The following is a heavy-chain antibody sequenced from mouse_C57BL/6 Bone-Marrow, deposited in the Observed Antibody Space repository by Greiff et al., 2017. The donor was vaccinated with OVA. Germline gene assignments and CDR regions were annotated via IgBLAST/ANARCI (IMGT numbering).Heavy chain of an antibody. J-gene: IGHJ3*01. CDR3: ARPGGNYRSFAY. Sequence: QVQLQQPGAELVKPGASVKMSCKASGYTFTSYWITWVKQRPGQGLAWIGDIYPGSGSTNSNEKFTSKPTLTVDTSSSTAYMQLSILTAEDSAVYYCARPGGNYRSFAYWGQGTLVTVAA. CDR2: IYPGSGST. D-gene: IGHD2-1*01. V-gene: IGHV1-55*01. CDR1: GYTFTSYW.